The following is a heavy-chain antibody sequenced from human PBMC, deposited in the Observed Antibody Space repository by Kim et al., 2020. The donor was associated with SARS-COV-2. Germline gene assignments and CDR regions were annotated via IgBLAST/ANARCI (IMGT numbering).Heavy chain of an antibody. CDR3: TRDPPMYYDILTGSFDY. V-gene: IGHV3-49*04. CDR2: IRSKAYGGTT. CDR1: GFTFGDYA. D-gene: IGHD3-9*01. J-gene: IGHJ4*02. Sequence: GGSLRLSCTASGFTFGDYAMSWVRQAPGKGLEWVGFIRSKAYGGTTEYAASVKGRFTISRDDSKSIAYLQMNSLKTEDTAVYYCTRDPPMYYDILTGSFDYWGQGTLVTVSS.